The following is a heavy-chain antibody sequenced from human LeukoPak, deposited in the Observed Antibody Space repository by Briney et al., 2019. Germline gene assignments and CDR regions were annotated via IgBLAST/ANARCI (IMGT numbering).Heavy chain of an antibody. CDR3: ARHYCGGDCYPAPNAFDI. Sequence: SETLSLTCTVSGGSISSYYWSWIRQPPGKGLEWIGYIYYSGSTNYNPSLKSRVTISVDTSKNQFSLKLSSVTAADTAVHYCARHYCGGDCYPAPNAFDIWGQGTMVTVSS. D-gene: IGHD2-21*02. CDR1: GGSISSYY. V-gene: IGHV4-59*08. J-gene: IGHJ3*02. CDR2: IYYSGST.